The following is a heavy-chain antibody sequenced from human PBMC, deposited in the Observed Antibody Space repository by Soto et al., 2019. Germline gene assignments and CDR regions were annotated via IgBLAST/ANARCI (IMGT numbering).Heavy chain of an antibody. V-gene: IGHV4-59*01. CDR3: ARDQGPYSDYAPHYYYYGMDV. CDR2: TYFSGST. Sequence: PSETLSLTCTVSGGSISSYYWSWIRQPPGKGLEWIGYTYFSGSTTYNPSLKRRVTIAVDTSKNQFSLKLSSATAADTAVYYCARDQGPYSDYAPHYYYYGMDVWGQETTVTAP. D-gene: IGHD4-17*01. J-gene: IGHJ6*02. CDR1: GGSISSYY.